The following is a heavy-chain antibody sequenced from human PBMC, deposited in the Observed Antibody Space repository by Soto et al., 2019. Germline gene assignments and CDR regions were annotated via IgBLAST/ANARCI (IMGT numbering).Heavy chain of an antibody. J-gene: IGHJ4*02. CDR1: GGTFSSYA. CDR3: AREGSDTELDY. V-gene: IGHV1-69*13. CDR2: IIPIFGTA. D-gene: IGHD3-10*01. Sequence: GGPVKVSCKASGGTFSSYAISWVRQAPGQGLEWIGGIIPIFGTANYAQKFQGRVTITADESTSTAYMELSSLRSENTAVYYCAREGSDTELDYWGQGTLVTVSS.